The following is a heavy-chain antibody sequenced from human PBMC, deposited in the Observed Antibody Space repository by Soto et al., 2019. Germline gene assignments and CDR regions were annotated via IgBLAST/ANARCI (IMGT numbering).Heavy chain of an antibody. CDR1: GFSLITSGVC. CDR2: IYWDDDK. J-gene: IGHJ4*02. D-gene: IGHD2-15*01. V-gene: IGHV2-5*02. CDR3: AHRGRNCSGNSCYPYFDY. Sequence: SGPTLVNPTQTLTLTCTFSGFSLITSGVCVGWIRQPPGKALEWLALIYWDDDKRYSPSLKSRLTISKDTSKNQVVLAVTNLDPADTATYYCAHRGRNCSGNSCYPYFDYWGPGTLVTVSS.